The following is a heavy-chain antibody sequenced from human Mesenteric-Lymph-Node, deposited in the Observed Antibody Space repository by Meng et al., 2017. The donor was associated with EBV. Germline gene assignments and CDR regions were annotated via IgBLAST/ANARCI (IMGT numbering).Heavy chain of an antibody. CDR2: INAYNGDT. Sequence: QDQLGQSGGEVKKPGASVKVSCKASGYTFTNYGITWVRQAPGQGLEWMGWINAYNGDTNYAQTLQGRVTMTTDTSTSTAYMELRSLRSDDTAVYYCARVEVGITSGDYWGQGTLVTVSS. J-gene: IGHJ4*02. V-gene: IGHV1-18*01. CDR3: ARVEVGITSGDY. CDR1: GYTFTNYG. D-gene: IGHD2-21*01.